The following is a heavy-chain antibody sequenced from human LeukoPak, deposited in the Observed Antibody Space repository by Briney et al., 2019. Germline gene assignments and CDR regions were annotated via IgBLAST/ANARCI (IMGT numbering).Heavy chain of an antibody. CDR2: IYYSGST. D-gene: IGHD6-13*01. Sequence: SETLSLTCTVSGGSISSSSYYWGWIRQPPGKGLEWIGSIYYSGSTYYNPSLKSRVTISVDTSKNQFSLRLSSVTAADTAVYYCAQGTPGSSNWYWGQGTLVTVSS. J-gene: IGHJ4*02. V-gene: IGHV4-39*07. CDR1: GGSISSSSYY. CDR3: AQGTPGSSNWY.